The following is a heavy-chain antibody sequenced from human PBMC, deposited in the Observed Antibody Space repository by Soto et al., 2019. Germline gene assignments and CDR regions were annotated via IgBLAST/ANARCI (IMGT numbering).Heavy chain of an antibody. Sequence: GGSLRLSCAASGFTFSSYWMHWVRQAPGKGLEWVAVISYDGSNKYYADSVKGRFTISRDNSKNTLYLQMNSLRAEDTAVYYCAALAVAGLNWFDPWGQGTLVTVSS. V-gene: IGHV3-30-3*01. CDR1: GFTFSSYW. CDR3: AALAVAGLNWFDP. D-gene: IGHD6-19*01. J-gene: IGHJ5*02. CDR2: ISYDGSNK.